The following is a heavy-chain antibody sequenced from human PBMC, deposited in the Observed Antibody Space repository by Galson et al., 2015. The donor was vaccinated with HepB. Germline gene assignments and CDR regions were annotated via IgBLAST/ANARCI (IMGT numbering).Heavy chain of an antibody. D-gene: IGHD3-22*01. CDR1: GGTFSSYT. Sequence: SVKVSCKASGGTFSSYTISWVRQAPGQGLEWMGRIIPILGIANYAQKFQGRVTITADKSTSTAYMELSSLRSEDTAVYYCARDAYYYDSSGYYYVFDYWGQGTLVTVSS. V-gene: IGHV1-69*04. CDR3: ARDAYYYDSSGYYYVFDY. CDR2: IIPILGIA. J-gene: IGHJ4*02.